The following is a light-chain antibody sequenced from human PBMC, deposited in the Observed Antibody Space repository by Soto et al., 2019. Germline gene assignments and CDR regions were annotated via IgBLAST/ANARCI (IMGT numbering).Light chain of an antibody. V-gene: IGLV2-14*01. J-gene: IGLJ1*01. CDR2: DVS. Sequence: QSALPQPASVSGSPGQSITISCTGTSSDFGGYNYVSWYQQHPGKAPKLMIYDVSNRPSGVSNRFSGSKSGNTASLTISGLQAEDEADYYCSSYTSSSTYVFGTGTKVTVL. CDR1: SSDFGGYNY. CDR3: SSYTSSSTYV.